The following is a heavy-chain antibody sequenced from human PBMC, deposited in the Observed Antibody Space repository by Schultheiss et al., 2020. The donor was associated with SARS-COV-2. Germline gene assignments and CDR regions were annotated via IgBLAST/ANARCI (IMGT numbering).Heavy chain of an antibody. CDR2: ISSSGSTI. Sequence: GESLKISCAASGFTVSSNYMSWVRQAPGKGLEWVSYISSSGSTIYYADSVKGRFTISRDNAKNSLYLQMNSLRAEDTAVYYCGREEPRDAFDIWGQGTMVTVSS. CDR3: GREEPRDAFDI. CDR1: GFTVSSNY. J-gene: IGHJ3*02. V-gene: IGHV3-11*01. D-gene: IGHD1-14*01.